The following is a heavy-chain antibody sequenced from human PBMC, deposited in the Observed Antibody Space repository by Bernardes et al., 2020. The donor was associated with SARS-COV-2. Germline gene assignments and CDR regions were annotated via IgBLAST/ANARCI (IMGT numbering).Heavy chain of an antibody. J-gene: IGHJ6*02. D-gene: IGHD2-8*02. CDR3: AGHRRTGPSNV. CDR2: VSDSGTT. Sequence: SEPLSLTCTISGGSISLVGRYCGWVRQPPGKGLEWIGAVSDSGTTYYNPSLESPLTISVDTSKNQFSLSLSSVTAADTDIYYCAGHRRTGPSNVWGQGTTVTVSS. CDR1: GGSISLVGRY. V-gene: IGHV4-39*01.